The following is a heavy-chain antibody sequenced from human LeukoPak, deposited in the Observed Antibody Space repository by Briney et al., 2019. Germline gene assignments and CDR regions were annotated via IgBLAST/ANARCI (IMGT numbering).Heavy chain of an antibody. V-gene: IGHV3-9*01. CDR3: AKDKDSNGYGATNDC. J-gene: IGHJ4*02. D-gene: IGHD3-22*01. CDR1: GFTFDDYA. CDR2: ISWNSNSI. Sequence: GRSLRLSCAASGFTFDDYAMHWVRQAPGKGLEWVSGISWNSNSIGYGDSVKGRFTISRDNAKNSLYLQMNSLRPEDTALYYCAKDKDSNGYGATNDCWGQGTLVTVSS.